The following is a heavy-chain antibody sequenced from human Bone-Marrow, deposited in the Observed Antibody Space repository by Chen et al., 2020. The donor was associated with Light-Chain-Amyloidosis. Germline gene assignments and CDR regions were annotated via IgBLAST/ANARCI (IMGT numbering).Heavy chain of an antibody. Sequence: EVLLVESGGEVVQPGGSLRLSCTASGFSFSTYWMHWVRQSPGKGLVSVSRTNSDGTSTTYADSVKGRFTVSRDNTKNTMYLEMNSLRVEDTAVYYCARTTLRYLDYWGQGTLVTVSS. D-gene: IGHD3-9*01. CDR2: TNSDGTST. CDR1: GFSFSTYW. J-gene: IGHJ4*02. CDR3: ARTTLRYLDY. V-gene: IGHV3-74*01.